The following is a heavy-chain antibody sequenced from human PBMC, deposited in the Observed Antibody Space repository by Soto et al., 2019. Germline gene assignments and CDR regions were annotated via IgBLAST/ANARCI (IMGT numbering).Heavy chain of an antibody. D-gene: IGHD3-10*01. CDR3: ARGTLYGSGSYYKTRGNYFDY. Sequence: SETLSLTCAVYGGSFSGYYWSWIRQPPGKGLEWIGEINHSGSTNYNPSLKSRVTISVDTSKNQFSLKLSSVTAADTAVYYCARGTLYGSGSYYKTRGNYFDYWGQGTLVTVSS. CDR1: GGSFSGYY. CDR2: INHSGST. J-gene: IGHJ4*02. V-gene: IGHV4-34*01.